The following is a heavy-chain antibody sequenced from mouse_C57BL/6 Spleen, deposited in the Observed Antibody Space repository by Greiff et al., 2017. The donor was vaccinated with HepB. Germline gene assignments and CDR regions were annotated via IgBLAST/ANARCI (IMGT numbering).Heavy chain of an antibody. J-gene: IGHJ3*01. Sequence: EVKLVEPGAGLVKPGGSLKLSCAASGFTFSSYAMSWVRQTPEKRLEWVATISAGGSDTYYPENVKGRFTLSRDNAKNNLYLQMSNLKSEDSAVYSCARESAQATWFAYWGQGTLVTVSA. CDR1: GFTFSSYA. D-gene: IGHD3-2*02. CDR2: ISAGGSDT. V-gene: IGHV5-4*01. CDR3: ARESAQATWFAY.